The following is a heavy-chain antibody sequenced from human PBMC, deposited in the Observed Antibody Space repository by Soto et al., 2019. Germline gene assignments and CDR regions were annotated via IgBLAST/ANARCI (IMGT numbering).Heavy chain of an antibody. V-gene: IGHV1-3*01. CDR1: GYTFTSYG. Sequence: QVQLVQSGAEVKKPGASVRVSCTASGYTFTSYGMNWVRQAPGRRLEWMGWINPGNGKTKYSQKVQGRLIITRDTSASTAYMQLSSLTSEDTAIYYCARGGYFDSRGYIGYWGQGTLVTVSS. CDR3: ARGGYFDSRGYIGY. D-gene: IGHD3-22*01. CDR2: INPGNGKT. J-gene: IGHJ4*02.